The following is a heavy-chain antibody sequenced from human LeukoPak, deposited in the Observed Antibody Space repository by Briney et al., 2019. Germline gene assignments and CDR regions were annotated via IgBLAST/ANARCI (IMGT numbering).Heavy chain of an antibody. CDR3: ARAGLNYDILTGYYPLDYYFDY. V-gene: IGHV3-30*02. J-gene: IGHJ4*02. CDR2: KQNDGSTT. Sequence: GSLRLSCAASGFTFSSYWMHWVRQAPGKGLEWVAFKQNDGSTTFYADSVKGRFTISRDNSKNTLYLQMNSLRAEDTAVYHCARAGLNYDILTGYYPLDYYFDYWGQGTLVTVSS. D-gene: IGHD3-9*01. CDR1: GFTFSSYW.